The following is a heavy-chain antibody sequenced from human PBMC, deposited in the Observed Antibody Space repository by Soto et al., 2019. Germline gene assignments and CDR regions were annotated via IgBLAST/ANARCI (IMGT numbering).Heavy chain of an antibody. D-gene: IGHD3-10*01. Sequence: QVQLVQSGAEVKKPGASVKVSCKASGYTFTSYGISWVRQAPGQGLEWMGWISAYNGNTNYAQKLQGRVTMTTDTSTSTGYMELRSLRSDDTAVYYCAREGYYYGSGTPFDYWGQGTLVTVSS. CDR3: AREGYYYGSGTPFDY. J-gene: IGHJ4*02. CDR1: GYTFTSYG. CDR2: ISAYNGNT. V-gene: IGHV1-18*01.